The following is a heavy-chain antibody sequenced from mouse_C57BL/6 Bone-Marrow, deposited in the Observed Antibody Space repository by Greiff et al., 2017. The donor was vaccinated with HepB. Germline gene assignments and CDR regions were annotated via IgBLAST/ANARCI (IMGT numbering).Heavy chain of an antibody. CDR2: IRNKANGYTT. CDR1: GFTFTDYY. Sequence: EVQRVESGGGLVQPGGSLSLSCAASGFTFTDYYMSWVRQPPGKALEWLGFIRNKANGYTTEYSASVKGRFTISRDNSQSILYLQMNALRAEDSATYYCARYYTSYYYAMDYWGQGTSVTVSS. J-gene: IGHJ4*01. V-gene: IGHV7-3*01. D-gene: IGHD5-1-1*01. CDR3: ARYYTSYYYAMDY.